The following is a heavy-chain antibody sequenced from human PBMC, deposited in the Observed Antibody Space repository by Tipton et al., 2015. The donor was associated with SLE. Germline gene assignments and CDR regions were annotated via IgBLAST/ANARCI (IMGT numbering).Heavy chain of an antibody. CDR2: VNHDRDT. CDR3: ARVVSFYDFWSGYSE. V-gene: IGHV4-34*01. Sequence: TLSLTCAVYGGSFSGYSWNWIRQPPGKGLEWIGGVNHDRDTIYNPSLKSRVTISVDKSKNQFSLKLSSVTAADTAVYYCARVVSFYDFWSGYSEWGQGTLVTVSS. D-gene: IGHD3-3*01. J-gene: IGHJ4*02. CDR1: GGSFSGYS.